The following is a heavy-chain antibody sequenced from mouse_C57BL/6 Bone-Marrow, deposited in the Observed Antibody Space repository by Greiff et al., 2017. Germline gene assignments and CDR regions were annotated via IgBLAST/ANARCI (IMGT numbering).Heavy chain of an antibody. J-gene: IGHJ2*01. CDR3: ARSYYGPYFDY. CDR1: GFTFSDYG. V-gene: IGHV5-17*01. CDR2: ISSGSSTI. D-gene: IGHD1-1*01. Sequence: DVKLVESGGGLVKPGGSLKLSCAASGFTFSDYGMHWVRQAPEKGLEWVAYISSGSSTIYYADTVKGRFTISRDNAKNTLFLQMTSLRSEDTAMYYCARSYYGPYFDYWGQGTTLTVSS.